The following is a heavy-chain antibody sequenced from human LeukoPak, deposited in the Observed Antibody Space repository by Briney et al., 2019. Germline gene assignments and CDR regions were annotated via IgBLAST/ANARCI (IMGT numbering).Heavy chain of an antibody. Sequence: PSGTLSLTCAISSGSIFSSNWWSWVRQPPGKGLEWIGQIFHSGSTSYSPSLKSRVTISVDKSKNQFSLRLTSVTAADTAVYYCARGSPKHNSWGQGTLVTVSS. CDR3: ARGSPKHNS. CDR1: SGSIFSSNW. CDR2: IFHSGST. J-gene: IGHJ4*02. V-gene: IGHV4-4*02.